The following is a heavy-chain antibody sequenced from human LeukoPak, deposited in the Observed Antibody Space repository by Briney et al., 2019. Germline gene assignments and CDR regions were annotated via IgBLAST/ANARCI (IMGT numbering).Heavy chain of an antibody. D-gene: IGHD4-17*01. J-gene: IGHJ4*02. Sequence: SETLSLTCTVSGGSISSSSYYWGWIRQPPGKGLEWIGSIYYSVSTYYNPSLKSRVTISVDTSKNQFSLKLSSVTAADTAVYYCARLPDYGDPSHFDYWGQGTLVTVSS. CDR2: IYYSVST. CDR1: GGSISSSSYY. V-gene: IGHV4-39*01. CDR3: ARLPDYGDPSHFDY.